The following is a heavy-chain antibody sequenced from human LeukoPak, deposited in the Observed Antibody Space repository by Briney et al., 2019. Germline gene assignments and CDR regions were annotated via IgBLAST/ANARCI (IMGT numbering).Heavy chain of an antibody. V-gene: IGHV6-1*01. CDR1: EDSVSSTSVA. J-gene: IGHJ3*02. CDR3: ARGVQPLHESDAFDI. D-gene: IGHD2-2*01. Sequence: SQILSLTCDISEDSVSSTSVAWNWIRQSPSRGLEWLGRTYSRSKWYNDYAVSVKSRITIKSDTSKNQFSLQLNSVTPEDTAVYYCARGVQPLHESDAFDIWGQGTMVTVSS. CDR2: TYSRSKWYN.